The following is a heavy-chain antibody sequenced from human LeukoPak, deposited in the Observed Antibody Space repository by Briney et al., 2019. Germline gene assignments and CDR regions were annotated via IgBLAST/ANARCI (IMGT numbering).Heavy chain of an antibody. V-gene: IGHV3-74*01. CDR2: INSDGSST. D-gene: IGHD3-9*01. CDR1: GFTFSSYW. Sequence: GGSLRLSCAASGFTFSSYWMHWVRQAPGKGLVWVSRINSDGSSTSYADSVKGRFTISRDSAKNTLYLQMNSLRAEDTAVYYCARDGGYDILTGYPSDYWGQGTLVTVSS. CDR3: ARDGGYDILTGYPSDY. J-gene: IGHJ4*02.